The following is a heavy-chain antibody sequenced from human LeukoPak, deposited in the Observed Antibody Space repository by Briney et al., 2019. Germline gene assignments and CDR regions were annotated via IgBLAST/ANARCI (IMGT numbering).Heavy chain of an antibody. CDR1: GGSISSDY. CDR2: IYYSGST. Sequence: PSETLSLTCTVSGGSISSDYWSWIRQPPGKGLEWIGYIYYSGSTNYNPSLKSRVTISVDTSKNQFSLKLRSVTAADTAVYYCARSPDILTGENFDYWGQGTLVTVSS. V-gene: IGHV4-59*01. CDR3: ARSPDILTGENFDY. D-gene: IGHD3-9*01. J-gene: IGHJ4*02.